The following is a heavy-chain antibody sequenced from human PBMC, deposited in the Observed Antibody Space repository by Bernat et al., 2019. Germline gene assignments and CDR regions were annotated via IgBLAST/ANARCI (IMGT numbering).Heavy chain of an antibody. J-gene: IGHJ3*02. CDR3: AKERRGSSSWDAFDM. D-gene: IGHD6-6*01. CDR1: GFTFSSYG. CDR2: IWYDGSNK. Sequence: QVQLVESGGGVVQPGRSLRLSCAASGFTFSSYGMHWVRQAPGKGLEWVAVIWYDGSNKYYADSVKGRFTISRDNSKNTLYLQMNSLRAEDTAVYYCAKERRGSSSWDAFDMWGQGTMVTVSS. V-gene: IGHV3-33*06.